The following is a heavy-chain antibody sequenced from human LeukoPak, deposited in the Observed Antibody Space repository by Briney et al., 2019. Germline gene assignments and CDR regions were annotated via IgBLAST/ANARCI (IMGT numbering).Heavy chain of an antibody. D-gene: IGHD1-26*01. Sequence: SETLSPTCSVSDGSINSYYWNWIRRPPGKGLEWIGYIYYNGNTNYSPSLKSRVTMSVDTSKNLFFLKVSSVTAADTAVYYCARGRSNYYGMDVWGRGTTVTVSS. CDR2: IYYNGNT. V-gene: IGHV4-59*01. CDR3: ARGRSNYYGMDV. CDR1: DGSINSYY. J-gene: IGHJ6*02.